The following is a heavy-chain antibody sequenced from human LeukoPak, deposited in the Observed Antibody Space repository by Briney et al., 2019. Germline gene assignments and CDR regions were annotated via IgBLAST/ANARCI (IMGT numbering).Heavy chain of an antibody. V-gene: IGHV4-39*07. J-gene: IGHJ3*02. Sequence: SETLSLTCTVSGGSISSSSYYWGWIRQPPGKGLEWIGSIYYSGSTYYNPSLKSRVTISVDTSKNQFSLKLSSVTAADTAVYYCARASVTMIGGAFDIWGQGTMVTVSS. CDR1: GGSISSSSYY. CDR3: ARASVTMIGGAFDI. CDR2: IYYSGST. D-gene: IGHD3-10*02.